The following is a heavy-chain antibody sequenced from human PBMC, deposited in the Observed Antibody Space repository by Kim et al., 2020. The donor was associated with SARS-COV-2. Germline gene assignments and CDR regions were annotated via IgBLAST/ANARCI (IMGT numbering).Heavy chain of an antibody. V-gene: IGHV5-51*01. D-gene: IGHD4-4*01. CDR1: GSKVSSYW. J-gene: IGHJ4*02. Sequence: GESLKISCHTSGSKVSSYWIGWVRQLPGKGLEVIGLIYPRESDVRYSQSFQGLVTISADGSGAFVQWSALKVSDTAFYYCATGPGVLTNYYFDFWGQGTLVTVSS. CDR3: ATGPGVLTNYYFDF. CDR2: IYPRESDV.